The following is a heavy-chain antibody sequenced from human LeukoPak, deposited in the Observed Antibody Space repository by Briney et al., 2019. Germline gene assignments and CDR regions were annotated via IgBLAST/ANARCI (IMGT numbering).Heavy chain of an antibody. CDR1: GYSFSNYW. CDR2: IYPGDSQT. D-gene: IGHD6-6*01. Sequence: GESLKISCKGSGYSFSNYWIGWVRQMPGKGLEWMGIIYPGDSQTRYSPSFQGQVTISADKSINTAYLQWSSLKASDTAMYYCARHTAARPFYYYYYMDVWGKGTTVTVSS. CDR3: ARHTAARPFYYYYYMDV. V-gene: IGHV5-51*01. J-gene: IGHJ6*03.